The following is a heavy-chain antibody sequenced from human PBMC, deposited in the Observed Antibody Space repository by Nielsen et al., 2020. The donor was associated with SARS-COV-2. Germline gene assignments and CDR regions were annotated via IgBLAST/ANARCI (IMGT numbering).Heavy chain of an antibody. CDR3: VRSALYSSSSRWFDP. CDR2: IGGGGGRT. Sequence: GESLKISCAASGFTFSSYAMSWVRQAPGKGLEWVSGIGGGGGRTNYADSVKGRFSIFRDNSKNTLHLQMNSLRAEDTAIYYCVRSALYSSSSRWFDPWGQGTLVTVSS. J-gene: IGHJ5*02. V-gene: IGHV3-23*01. D-gene: IGHD6-6*01. CDR1: GFTFSSYA.